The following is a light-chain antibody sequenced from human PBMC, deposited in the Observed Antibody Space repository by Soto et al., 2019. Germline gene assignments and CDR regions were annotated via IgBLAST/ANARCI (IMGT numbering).Light chain of an antibody. CDR1: TRDIAGYNY. CDR3: SSYSRSINYV. CDR2: EVN. J-gene: IGLJ1*01. V-gene: IGLV2-8*01. Sequence: QSALTQPASVSGSLGQSITISCTGTTRDIAGYNYISWYQQLPGKAPKLMIYEVNKRPSGIPDRFSGSKSGNTASLTVSGLQPEDEAEYFCSSYSRSINYVFGTGTKVTVL.